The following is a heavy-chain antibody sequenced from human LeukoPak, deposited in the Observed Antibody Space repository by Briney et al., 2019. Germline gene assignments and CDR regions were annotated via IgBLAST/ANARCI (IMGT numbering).Heavy chain of an antibody. CDR1: GGSISSGGYY. Sequence: SQTLSLTCTVSGGSISSGGYYWSRIRQHPGKGLEWIGYLYYSGSSYYNPSLKSRVTISVDTSKNQFSLKLSSVTAADTAVYYCARVRRSIAAAGHWFDPWGQGTLVTVSS. D-gene: IGHD6-13*01. CDR2: LYYSGSS. J-gene: IGHJ5*02. CDR3: ARVRRSIAAAGHWFDP. V-gene: IGHV4-31*03.